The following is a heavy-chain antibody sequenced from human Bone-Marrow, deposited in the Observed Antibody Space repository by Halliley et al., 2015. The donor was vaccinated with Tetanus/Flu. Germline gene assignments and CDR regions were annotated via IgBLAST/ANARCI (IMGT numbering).Heavy chain of an antibody. Sequence: GLGWVSGIDWSSSRTGYADSVKGRFTISRDKAKNALYLQMSSLRAEDTALYYCARGEGRFDLWGQGTLVTVSS. D-gene: IGHD2-21*01. CDR2: IDWSSSRT. J-gene: IGHJ5*02. V-gene: IGHV3-20*03. CDR3: ARGEGRFDL.